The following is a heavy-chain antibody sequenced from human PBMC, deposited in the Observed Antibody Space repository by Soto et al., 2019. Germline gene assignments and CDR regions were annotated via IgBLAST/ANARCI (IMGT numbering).Heavy chain of an antibody. V-gene: IGHV1-69*01. CDR2: IIPIFGIT. CDR3: ARSKRDIVVVVAATDSYYGMDV. D-gene: IGHD2-15*01. Sequence: QVQLVQSGAEVKKPGSSVKVSCKASGGTFSSYAISWVRQAPGQGLEWMGGIIPIFGITNYAQKFQGRVTITADESTSTAYMELSSLRSEDTAVYYCARSKRDIVVVVAATDSYYGMDVWGQVTTVTVSS. CDR1: GGTFSSYA. J-gene: IGHJ6*02.